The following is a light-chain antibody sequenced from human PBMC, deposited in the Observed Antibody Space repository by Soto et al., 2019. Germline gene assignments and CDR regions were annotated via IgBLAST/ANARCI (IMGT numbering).Light chain of an antibody. CDR2: DNY. CDR1: SSNIGNNY. J-gene: IGLJ3*02. V-gene: IGLV1-51*01. Sequence: QSVLTQPPSVSAAPGQKVTISCSGSSSNIGNNYVSWYQQLPGTAPEFLIYDNYKRPSGIPDRFSGSKAGTSATLVITGLQTGDEADYFCGTWDSSLSAVVFGGWTKVTVL. CDR3: GTWDSSLSAVV.